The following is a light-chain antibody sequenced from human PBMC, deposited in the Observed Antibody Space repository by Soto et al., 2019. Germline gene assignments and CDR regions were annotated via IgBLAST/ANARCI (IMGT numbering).Light chain of an antibody. Sequence: QSVLTQPPSVSGAPGQRVTISCTGSSSNIGAGYDVHWYQQLPGTAPKLLIYGNSNRPSGVPDRFSGSKSDTSACLAITGLQAEDEADYYRQSYDSSLSGYVVFGGGTKLTVL. CDR2: GNS. CDR3: QSYDSSLSGYVV. V-gene: IGLV1-40*01. J-gene: IGLJ2*01. CDR1: SSNIGAGYD.